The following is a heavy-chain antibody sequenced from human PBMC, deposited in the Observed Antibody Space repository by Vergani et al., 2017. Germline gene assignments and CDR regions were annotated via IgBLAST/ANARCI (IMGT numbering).Heavy chain of an antibody. Sequence: EVQLVESGGGLVKPGGSLRLSCAASGFTFSSYSMNWVRQAPGKGLEWVSYISSSSSTIYYADSVKGRFTISRDNAKNSLYLQMNSLRAEDTAVYYCARVVFFGQWLVRGWYFDLWGRGTLVTVSS. V-gene: IGHV3-48*01. CDR3: ARVVFFGQWLVRGWYFDL. CDR1: GFTFSSYS. J-gene: IGHJ2*01. D-gene: IGHD6-19*01. CDR2: ISSSSSTI.